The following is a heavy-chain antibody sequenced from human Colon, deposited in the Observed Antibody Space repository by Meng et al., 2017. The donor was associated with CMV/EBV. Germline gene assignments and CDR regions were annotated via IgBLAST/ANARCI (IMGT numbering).Heavy chain of an antibody. V-gene: IGHV4-34*02. CDR2: IYHSQL. D-gene: IGHD1-26*01. Sequence: VQLKQWGAVLLKPSETLSLTCTVYGGSFSTYFWTWIRQPPGKGLEWIGEIYHSQLNYNPSLKSRVTISRDTSKNQFSLKLSSVTAADTAAYYCATGSSQAWELLHYWGQGTLVTVSS. CDR3: ATGSSQAWELLHY. CDR1: GGSFSTYF. J-gene: IGHJ4*02.